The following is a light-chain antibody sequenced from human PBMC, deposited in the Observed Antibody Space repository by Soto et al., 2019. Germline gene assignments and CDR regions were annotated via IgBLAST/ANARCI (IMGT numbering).Light chain of an antibody. V-gene: IGKV3-15*01. CDR1: QSVGST. CDR2: GAS. CDR3: QQYSTSLT. J-gene: IGKJ4*02. Sequence: EILMTQSPATLSVSPGERVILSCRASQSVGSTLAWYQQKPGQAPRLLVRGASTRATGVPARFRGSGSGTEFTLTISGLQSEYFAVYYSQQYSTSLTFGGGTTLEIK.